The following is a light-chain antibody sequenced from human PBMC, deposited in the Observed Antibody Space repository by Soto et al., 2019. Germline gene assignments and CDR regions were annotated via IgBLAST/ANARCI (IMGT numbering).Light chain of an antibody. CDR2: DAS. Sequence: EVVLTQSPATLSLSPGERATLSCRASESIGNYLAWYQQKLGQAPKLLIYDASHRAIGIPGRFSGDGSVTEFTLTISSLEPEDFAVYYWQWRSDLPPRLTFGGGSKVEIK. CDR1: ESIGNY. J-gene: IGKJ4*01. CDR3: QWRSDLPPRLT. V-gene: IGKV3-11*01.